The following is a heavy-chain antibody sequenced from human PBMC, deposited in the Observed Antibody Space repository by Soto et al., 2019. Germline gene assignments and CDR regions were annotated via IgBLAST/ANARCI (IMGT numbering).Heavy chain of an antibody. CDR2: ISGFNGNT. V-gene: IGHV1-18*01. Sequence: QDQLVQSGAEVKKPGASVTVSCKASGYSFTNYGITWVRQAPGQGLEWMGWISGFNGNTHYAQKLQGRVTMTTDASTSTAYMELRSLRSDDTAVYYCARERGVAPPVAGNTHYYYYMDVGGKGTTVTVSS. D-gene: IGHD6-19*01. J-gene: IGHJ6*03. CDR1: GYSFTNYG. CDR3: ARERGVAPPVAGNTHYYYYMDV.